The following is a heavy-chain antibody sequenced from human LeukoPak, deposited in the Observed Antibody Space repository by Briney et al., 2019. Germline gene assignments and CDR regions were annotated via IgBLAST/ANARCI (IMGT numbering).Heavy chain of an antibody. CDR2: ISGSGGST. D-gene: IGHD2-15*01. CDR3: ARPGYCSGGSCYPPAFDY. V-gene: IGHV3-23*01. J-gene: IGHJ4*02. CDR1: GFTFSSYA. Sequence: GGSLRLSCAASGFTFSSYAMSWVRQAPGKGLEWVSAISGSGGSTYYADPVKGRFTISRDNSKNTLYLQMNSLRAEDTAVYYCARPGYCSGGSCYPPAFDYWGQGTLVTVSS.